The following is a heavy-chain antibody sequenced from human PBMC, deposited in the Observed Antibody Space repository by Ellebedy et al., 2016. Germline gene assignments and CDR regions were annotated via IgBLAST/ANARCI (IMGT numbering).Heavy chain of an antibody. D-gene: IGHD7-27*01. Sequence: DSVKGRFTISRDNAKNSLYLQMNSLRAEDTAVYYCARAPGVQDYWYFDLWGRGTLATVSS. CDR3: ARAPGVQDYWYFDL. V-gene: IGHV3-7*04. J-gene: IGHJ2*01.